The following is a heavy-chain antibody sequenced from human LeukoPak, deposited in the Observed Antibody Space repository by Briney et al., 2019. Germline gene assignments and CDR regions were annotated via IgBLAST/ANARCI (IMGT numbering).Heavy chain of an antibody. CDR2: ISSSSSYI. D-gene: IGHD5-18*01. CDR1: GFTFSSYS. V-gene: IGHV3-21*01. CDR3: ASGSGYNFGNFDY. Sequence: PGGSLRLSCAASGFTFSSYSMNWVRQAPGKGREWVSSISSSSSYIYYADSVKGRFTIARDNAKNSLYLQMDSLRAEDTAMYYCASGSGYNFGNFDYWGQGTLVTVSS. J-gene: IGHJ4*02.